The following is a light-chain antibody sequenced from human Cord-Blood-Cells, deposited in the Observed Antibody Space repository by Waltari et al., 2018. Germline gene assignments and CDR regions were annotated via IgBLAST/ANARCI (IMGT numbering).Light chain of an antibody. V-gene: IGKV3-15*01. CDR1: QSVSSN. Sequence: EIVMTQSPATLSVSPGERATLSCRASQSVSSNLAWYQQKPGQAPRLLIYGASTRATGNPARSSGSGSGTEFTLTISSLQSEDFAVYYCQQYNNWPRTFGQGTKVEIK. CDR2: GAS. CDR3: QQYNNWPRT. J-gene: IGKJ1*01.